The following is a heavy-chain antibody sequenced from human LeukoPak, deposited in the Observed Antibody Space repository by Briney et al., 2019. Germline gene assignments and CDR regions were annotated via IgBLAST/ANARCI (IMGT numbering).Heavy chain of an antibody. V-gene: IGHV3-30*02. CDR2: IRYDGSNE. Sequence: GGSLRLSCAASGFNFSNYGMHWVRQAPGKGLEWVAFIRYDGSNEIYTDSVKGRYTISRDNSKNTLYLHMNSLRDEDTAVYYCVREAALIRGFDSWGQGTLVTVSS. D-gene: IGHD3-10*01. CDR3: VREAALIRGFDS. CDR1: GFNFSNYG. J-gene: IGHJ4*02.